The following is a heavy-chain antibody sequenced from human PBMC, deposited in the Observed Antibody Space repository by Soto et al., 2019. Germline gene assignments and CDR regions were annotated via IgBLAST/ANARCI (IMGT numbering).Heavy chain of an antibody. CDR3: ARVCGGDCHYGMDV. CDR1: GGSISSGGYY. V-gene: IGHV4-31*03. Sequence: QVQLQESGPGLVKPSQTLSLTCTVSGGSISSGGYYWTWIRQHPGKGLEWIGYIYYSGSTYYNPSLKSRVTISVDTSKNQFSLKLSSVTAADTAVYYCARVCGGDCHYGMDVRGQGTTVTVSS. CDR2: IYYSGST. J-gene: IGHJ6*02. D-gene: IGHD2-21*02.